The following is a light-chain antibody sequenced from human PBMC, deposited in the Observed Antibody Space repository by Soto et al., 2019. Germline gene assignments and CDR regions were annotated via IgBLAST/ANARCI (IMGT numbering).Light chain of an antibody. CDR2: DAY. CDR3: QQYDDLPS. Sequence: DIQMTQSPSSLSASIGDRVTITCQASQDIDRYLNWYQQKPGTAPKLLSYDAYRLEPGVPSRFSASGYGTDFTFTITSLQPEDVATYYCQQYDDLPSFGPGTRVDIK. CDR1: QDIDRY. J-gene: IGKJ3*01. V-gene: IGKV1-33*01.